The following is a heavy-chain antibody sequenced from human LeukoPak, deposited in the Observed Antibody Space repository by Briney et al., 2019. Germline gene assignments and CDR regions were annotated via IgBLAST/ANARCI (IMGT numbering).Heavy chain of an antibody. D-gene: IGHD3-10*01. Sequence: GESLKISCKGSGYRFTSYWIGWVRQMPGKGLEWMGIIYPGDSDTRYSPSFQGQVTISADKSISTAYLQWSSLKASDTAMYYCARHSYYYGSGSYLSMDVWGKGTTVTVSS. CDR1: GYRFTSYW. V-gene: IGHV5-51*01. J-gene: IGHJ6*03. CDR3: ARHSYYYGSGSYLSMDV. CDR2: IYPGDSDT.